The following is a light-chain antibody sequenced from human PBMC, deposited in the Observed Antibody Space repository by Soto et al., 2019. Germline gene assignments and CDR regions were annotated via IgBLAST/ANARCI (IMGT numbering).Light chain of an antibody. CDR2: DVN. Sequence: QSALTQPRSVSGSPGQSVTISCTGTSSDVSTYNYVSWYQQHPGKAPKLMIYDVNKRPSGVPDRFSGSKSGNTASLTISGLQAEDEADYYCCSYAGSYSSLFGGGTKLTVL. J-gene: IGLJ3*02. CDR1: SSDVSTYNY. CDR3: CSYAGSYSSL. V-gene: IGLV2-11*01.